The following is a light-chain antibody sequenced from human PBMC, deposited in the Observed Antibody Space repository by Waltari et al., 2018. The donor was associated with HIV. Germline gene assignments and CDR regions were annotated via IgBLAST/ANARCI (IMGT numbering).Light chain of an antibody. CDR3: STWDDSLNAIL. J-gene: IGLJ2*01. CDR2: FDD. Sequence: QSVLTQPPSLSSAPGQRVSISCSGSISTIPRNAVNWYQQLPGKPPTLLIYFDDLLFSGVSNRFSASKSGTSASLAVSGLRSEDEADYYCSTWDDSLNAILFGGGTRLTV. V-gene: IGLV1-36*01. CDR1: ISTIPRNA.